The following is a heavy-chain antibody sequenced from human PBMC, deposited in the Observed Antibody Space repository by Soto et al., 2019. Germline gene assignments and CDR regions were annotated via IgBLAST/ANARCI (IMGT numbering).Heavy chain of an antibody. CDR3: AVSFITIFGVVISALDY. CDR1: GGSISSYY. J-gene: IGHJ4*02. CDR2: IYYSGST. D-gene: IGHD3-3*01. Sequence: SETLSLTCTVSGGSISSYYWSWIRQPPGKGLEWIGYIYYSGSTNYNPSLKSRVTISVDTSKNQFSLKLSSVTAADTAVYYCAVSFITIFGVVISALDYRAQRTAVTGSS. V-gene: IGHV4-59*01.